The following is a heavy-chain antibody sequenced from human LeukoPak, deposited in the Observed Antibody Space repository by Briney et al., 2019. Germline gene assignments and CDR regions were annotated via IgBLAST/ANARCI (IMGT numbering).Heavy chain of an antibody. J-gene: IGHJ4*02. V-gene: IGHV3-74*01. CDR2: INSDGSST. CDR1: GFTFTTNW. D-gene: IGHD2-21*02. CDR3: ARLRCDVGDCYSAGQNF. Sequence: GGSLELSCAPSGFTFTTNWMHWVRQAPGRGLVWVSRINSDGSSTSYADSVKGRFSISRDNARNTLYLQMNSLRAEDTAVYFCARLRCDVGDCYSAGQNFWGQGTLVTVSS.